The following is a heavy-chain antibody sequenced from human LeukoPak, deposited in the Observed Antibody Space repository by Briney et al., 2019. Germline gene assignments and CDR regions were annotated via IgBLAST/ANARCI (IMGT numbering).Heavy chain of an antibody. Sequence: GRSLRLSCGASGFTFDDYAMHWVRQAPGKGLEWVSGISWNSGSIGYADSVKGRFTISRENAKNSLYLQMNSLRAGDTAVYYCARAAYSSTWYSRYFDLWGRGTLVTVSS. CDR3: ARAAYSSTWYSRYFDL. CDR2: ISWNSGSI. J-gene: IGHJ2*01. D-gene: IGHD6-13*01. V-gene: IGHV3-9*01. CDR1: GFTFDDYA.